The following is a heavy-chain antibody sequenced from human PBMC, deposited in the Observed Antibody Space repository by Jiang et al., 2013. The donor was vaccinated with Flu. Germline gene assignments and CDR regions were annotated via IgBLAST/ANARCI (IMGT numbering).Heavy chain of an antibody. D-gene: IGHD5-12*01. CDR1: GGSISSDSYY. CDR3: ARAQKYSGFELPYFDH. V-gene: IGHV4-39*07. CDR2: IYHSGST. Sequence: KPSETLSLTCTVSGGSISSDSYYWVWIRQSPEKGLEWIGSIYHSGSTYYRPSLKRRVTISVDTSNNQFSLNLRSVTAADTAVYYCARAQKYSGFELPYFDHWGQGTLVTVSS. J-gene: IGHJ4*02.